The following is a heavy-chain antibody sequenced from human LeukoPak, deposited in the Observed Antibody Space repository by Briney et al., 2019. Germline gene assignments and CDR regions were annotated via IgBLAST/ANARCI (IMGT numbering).Heavy chain of an antibody. Sequence: GGSLRLSCAASGFTFDDYGMSWVRQAPGKGLEWVSYISSSSSTIYYADSVKGRFTISRDNAKNSLYLQMNSLRAEDTAVYYCARGSAGIAVAGQYYYYYYMDVWGKGTTVTVSS. D-gene: IGHD6-19*01. J-gene: IGHJ6*03. CDR3: ARGSAGIAVAGQYYYYYYMDV. V-gene: IGHV3-48*01. CDR2: ISSSSSTI. CDR1: GFTFDDYG.